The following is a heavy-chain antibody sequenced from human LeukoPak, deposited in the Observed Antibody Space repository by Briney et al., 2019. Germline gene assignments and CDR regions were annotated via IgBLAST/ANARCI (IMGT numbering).Heavy chain of an antibody. J-gene: IGHJ4*02. CDR3: ASAYRSGLYGFDY. Sequence: GGSLRLSCAASGFTVSSNYMSWVRQASGKGLEWVSVIYSGGSTYYADSVKGRFTIFRDNSKNTVYLQMNGLRAEDTAVYYCASAYRSGLYGFDYWGQGTLVTVAS. CDR2: IYSGGST. D-gene: IGHD6-19*01. V-gene: IGHV3-53*01. CDR1: GFTVSSNY.